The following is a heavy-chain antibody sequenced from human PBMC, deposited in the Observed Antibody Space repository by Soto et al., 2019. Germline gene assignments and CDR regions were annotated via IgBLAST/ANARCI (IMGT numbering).Heavy chain of an antibody. CDR2: INAGNGNT. CDR3: ARVAHGNNSYDSSGYYGY. J-gene: IGHJ4*02. V-gene: IGHV1-3*01. Sequence: QVQLVQSGAEVKKPGASVKVSCKASGYTFTSYAMHWVRQAPGQRLEWMGWINAGNGNTKYSQKFQGRVTITRDTSASTAYMELSSLRSEDTAVYYCARVAHGNNSYDSSGYYGYWGQGTLVTVSS. CDR1: GYTFTSYA. D-gene: IGHD3-22*01.